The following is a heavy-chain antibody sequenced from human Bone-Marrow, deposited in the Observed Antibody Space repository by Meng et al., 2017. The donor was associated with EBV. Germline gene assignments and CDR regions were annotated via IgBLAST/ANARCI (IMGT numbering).Heavy chain of an antibody. CDR2: IYHSGST. CDR1: GGSISSSNW. D-gene: IGHD1-1*01. V-gene: IGHV4-4*02. CDR3: LLQVQDDDY. Sequence: QGELHELGAGLGKPSGTLSLTCAVSGGSISSSNWWSWVRQPPGKGLEWIGEIYHSGSTNYNPSLKSRVTISVDKSKNQFSLKLSSVTAADTAVYYCLLQVQDDDYWGQGTLVTVSS. J-gene: IGHJ4*02.